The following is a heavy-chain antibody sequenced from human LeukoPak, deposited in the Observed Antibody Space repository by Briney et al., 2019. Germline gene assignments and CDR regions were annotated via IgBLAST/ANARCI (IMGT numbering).Heavy chain of an antibody. J-gene: IGHJ4*02. V-gene: IGHV3-33*08. CDR3: GRDYTSSWTPLFNY. Sequence: GGSLRLSCATSGFIFNNYDPHWVRQAPGRGLEWVAALWSDGIKTSYADSVRGRFTISRDNSRNTLFLQMDSLRAEDTAVYYCGRDYTSSWTPLFNYWGQGTLVTVSS. CDR2: LWSDGIKT. CDR1: GFIFNNYD. D-gene: IGHD6-13*01.